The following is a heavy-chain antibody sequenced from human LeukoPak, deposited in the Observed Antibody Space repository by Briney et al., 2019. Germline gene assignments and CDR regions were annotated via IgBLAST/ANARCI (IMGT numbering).Heavy chain of an antibody. J-gene: IGHJ4*02. D-gene: IGHD5-12*01. CDR3: ARAIDGGYDSYGY. Sequence: ASVKVSCKASGGTFSSYAISWVRQAPGQGLEWMGGIIPIFGTANYAQKFQGRVTITADESTSTVYMELSSLRSEDTAVYYCARAIDGGYDSYGYWGQGTLVTVSS. CDR1: GGTFSSYA. V-gene: IGHV1-69*13. CDR2: IIPIFGTA.